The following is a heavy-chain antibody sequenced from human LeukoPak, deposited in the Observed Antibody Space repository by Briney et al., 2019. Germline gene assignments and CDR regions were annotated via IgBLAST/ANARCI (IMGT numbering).Heavy chain of an antibody. J-gene: IGHJ4*02. CDR1: GFTFSNYE. D-gene: IGHD1-1*01. CDR2: ISGNGNTI. CDR3: AKGRVRQFDPFDY. Sequence: GGSLRLSCAASGFTFSNYEMNWVRQAPGKGVEWLSYISGNGNTIYYADSVKGRFTISRDNSKNTLYLQMNNLRAEDTAVYYCAKGRVRQFDPFDYWGQGTLVTVSS. V-gene: IGHV3-48*03.